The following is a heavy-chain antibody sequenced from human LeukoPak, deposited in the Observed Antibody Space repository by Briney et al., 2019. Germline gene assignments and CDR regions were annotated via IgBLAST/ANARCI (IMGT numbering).Heavy chain of an antibody. Sequence: SETLSLTCTVSGGSISSSSYYWGWIRQPPGKGLEWIGSIYYSGSTYYNPSLKSRVTISVDTSKNQFSLKLSSVTAADTAVYYCARVPTVTAYFDYWGQGTLVTVSS. J-gene: IGHJ4*02. CDR2: IYYSGST. CDR3: ARVPTVTAYFDY. CDR1: GGSISSSSYY. D-gene: IGHD4-17*01. V-gene: IGHV4-39*01.